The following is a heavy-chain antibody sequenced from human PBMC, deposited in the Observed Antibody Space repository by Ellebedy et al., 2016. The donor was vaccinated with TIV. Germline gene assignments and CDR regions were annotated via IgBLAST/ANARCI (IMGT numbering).Heavy chain of an antibody. Sequence: PSETLSLTCTVSGDSISSSFWSWVRQPPGKGLEWIGYVHHSGSTNYNPSLKSRLIMSTATSKNQFSLKLTSVTAADTAVYYCARDLYDILTGHGGYFDYWGQGSLVTVSS. CDR3: ARDLYDILTGHGGYFDY. D-gene: IGHD3-9*01. J-gene: IGHJ4*02. V-gene: IGHV4-59*01. CDR2: VHHSGST. CDR1: GDSISSSF.